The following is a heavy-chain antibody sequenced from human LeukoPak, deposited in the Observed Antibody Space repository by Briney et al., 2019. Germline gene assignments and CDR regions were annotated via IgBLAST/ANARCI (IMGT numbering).Heavy chain of an antibody. CDR2: ISYDGSNK. J-gene: IGHJ4*02. D-gene: IGHD6-25*01. V-gene: IGHV3-30*04. CDR3: ARDGQYSSAYDY. CDR1: GFTFSSYA. Sequence: GGSLRLSCAASGFTFSSYAMHWVRQAPDKGLEWVAVISYDGSNKYYADSVKGRFTISRDNSKNTLYLQMNSLRAEDTAVYYCARDGQYSSAYDYWGQGTLVTVSS.